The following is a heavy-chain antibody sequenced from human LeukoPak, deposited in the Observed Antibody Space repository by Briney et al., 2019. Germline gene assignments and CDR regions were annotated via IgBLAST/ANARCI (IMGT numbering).Heavy chain of an antibody. CDR3: ARGYYYDSSGYYASSEWYFDL. Sequence: PSQTLSLTRTVSGGSISSGGYYWSWIRQHPGKGLEWIGYIYYSGSTYYNPSLKSRVTISVDTSKNQFSLKLSSVTAADTAVYYCARGYYYDSSGYYASSEWYFDLWGRGTLVTVSS. J-gene: IGHJ2*01. V-gene: IGHV4-31*03. D-gene: IGHD3-22*01. CDR2: IYYSGST. CDR1: GGSISSGGYY.